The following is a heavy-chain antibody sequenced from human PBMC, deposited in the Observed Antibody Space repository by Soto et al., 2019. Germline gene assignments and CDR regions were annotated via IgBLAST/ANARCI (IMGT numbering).Heavy chain of an antibody. Sequence: EVQLLESGGGLVQPGGSLRISCAASGFDFSAYAMSWVRQAPGKGLEWVSAITGRGDTTDYADSVKGRFTISRDNSKNTLYLQMNSLRAECTAVYYCEKDLGAAGAFDYWGQGTLGTVSS. D-gene: IGHD6-13*01. CDR3: EKDLGAAGAFDY. CDR1: GFDFSAYA. J-gene: IGHJ4*02. V-gene: IGHV3-23*01. CDR2: ITGRGDTT.